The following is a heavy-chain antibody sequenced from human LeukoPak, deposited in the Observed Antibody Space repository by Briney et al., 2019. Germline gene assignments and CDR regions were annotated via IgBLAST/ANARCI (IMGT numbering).Heavy chain of an antibody. V-gene: IGHV3-48*01. CDR1: GFTFSSYS. CDR2: ISGSSTTI. J-gene: IGHJ4*02. D-gene: IGHD6-19*01. CDR3: ARDPGYSSGWYGGY. Sequence: GGSLRLSCAASGFTFSSYSMNWVRQAPGEGLEWVSYISGSSTTIYYADSVKGRFTISRDNAKNSLYLQMNSLRAEDTAVYYCARDPGYSSGWYGGYWGQGTLVTVSS.